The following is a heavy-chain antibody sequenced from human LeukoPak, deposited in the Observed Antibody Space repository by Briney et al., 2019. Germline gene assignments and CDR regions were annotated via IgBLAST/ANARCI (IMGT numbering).Heavy chain of an antibody. V-gene: IGHV3-43*01. J-gene: IGHJ4*02. CDR3: AGSGTYLLDY. CDR1: GFTFDDYT. CDR2: ISWDGGST. D-gene: IGHD3-10*01. Sequence: GGSLRLSCVASGFTFDDYTMHWVRQAPGKGLEWVSLISWDGGSTYYADSVKGRFTISRDNSKNSLYLQMNSLRTEDTALYHCAGSGTYLLDYWGQGTLVTVSS.